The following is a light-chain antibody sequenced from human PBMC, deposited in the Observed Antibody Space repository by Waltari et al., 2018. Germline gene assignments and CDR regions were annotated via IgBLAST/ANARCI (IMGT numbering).Light chain of an antibody. J-gene: IGLJ2*01. Sequence: QSALTQPASVSGSPGQSITISCTGTNSDVGGFDFFSCYQQHPGEAPNLLVYDVSNRPAGVSHRCSGSKAGNTASLTISGLQAEDEADYYCSSYTASRALEVLFGGGTKLTVL. CDR1: NSDVGGFDF. V-gene: IGLV2-14*03. CDR3: SSYTASRALEVL. CDR2: DVS.